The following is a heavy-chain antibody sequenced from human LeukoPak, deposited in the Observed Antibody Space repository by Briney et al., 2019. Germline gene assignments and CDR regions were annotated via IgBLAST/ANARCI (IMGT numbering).Heavy chain of an antibody. D-gene: IGHD3-22*01. Sequence: GGSLRLSCAASGFTFSTYAMTWVRQAPEKGLEWVSGISTSGDRTYYADSVKGRFTISRDNSKNTLYMQMNSLRDEDTAVYYCAIMHGYYDGSGYWVQWGQGTLVTVSS. CDR1: GFTFSTYA. CDR2: ISTSGDRT. CDR3: AIMHGYYDGSGYWVQ. V-gene: IGHV3-23*01. J-gene: IGHJ1*01.